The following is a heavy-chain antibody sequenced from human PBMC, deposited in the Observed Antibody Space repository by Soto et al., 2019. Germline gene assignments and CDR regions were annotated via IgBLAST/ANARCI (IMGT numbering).Heavy chain of an antibody. CDR3: ASRKYDFWSGYSYFDL. CDR2: MNPNSGNT. J-gene: IGHJ2*01. Sequence: ASVKVSCKASGYTFTSYDINWVRQATGQGLEWMGWMNPNSGNTGYAQKFQGRVTMTRNTSISTAYMELSSLRSEDTAVYYCASRKYDFWSGYSYFDLWGRGTRVTVSS. CDR1: GYTFTSYD. D-gene: IGHD3-3*01. V-gene: IGHV1-8*01.